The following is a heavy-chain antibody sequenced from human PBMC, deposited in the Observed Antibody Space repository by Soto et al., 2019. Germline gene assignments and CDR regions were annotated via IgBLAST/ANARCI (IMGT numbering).Heavy chain of an antibody. D-gene: IGHD5-18*01. CDR2: IIPIFGTA. CDR1: GGTFSSYA. J-gene: IGHJ2*01. V-gene: IGHV1-69*12. Sequence: QVQLVQSGAEVKKPGSSVKVSCKASGGTFSSYAISWVRQAPGQGLEWMGGIIPIFGTANYAQKFQGRVTITADESTSTAYMELSSLRSEDTAVYYCAREDTAMVGYTHYWYFDLWGRGTLVTVSS. CDR3: AREDTAMVGYTHYWYFDL.